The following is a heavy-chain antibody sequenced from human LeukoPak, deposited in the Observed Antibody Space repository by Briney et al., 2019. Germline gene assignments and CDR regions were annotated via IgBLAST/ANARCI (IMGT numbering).Heavy chain of an antibody. CDR1: GLTFSSYG. D-gene: IGHD6-13*01. Sequence: GGSLRLSRAASGLTFSSYGMHWVRQAPGKGLEWVAVIWYDGSNKYYADSVKGRFTISRDNSKNTLYLQMNSLRAEDTAVYYCAKDCVDVAALDAAYYYYYMDVWGKGTTVTVSS. CDR2: IWYDGSNK. V-gene: IGHV3-33*06. J-gene: IGHJ6*03. CDR3: AKDCVDVAALDAAYYYYYMDV.